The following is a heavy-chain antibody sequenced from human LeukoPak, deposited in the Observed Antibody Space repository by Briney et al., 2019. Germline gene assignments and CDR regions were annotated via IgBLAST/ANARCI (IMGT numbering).Heavy chain of an antibody. CDR1: GFTFTSSA. CDR2: IVVGSGNT. Sequence: ASVKVSCKASGFTFTSSAMQWVRQARGQRLEWIGWIVVGSGNTNYAQRLQERVTITRDMSTSTAYMELSSLRSEGRAQDCFAISGTSWRYPAFDIWGQGTMVTVSS. V-gene: IGHV1-58*02. CDR3: AISGTSWRYPAFDI. J-gene: IGHJ3*02. D-gene: IGHD1-1*01.